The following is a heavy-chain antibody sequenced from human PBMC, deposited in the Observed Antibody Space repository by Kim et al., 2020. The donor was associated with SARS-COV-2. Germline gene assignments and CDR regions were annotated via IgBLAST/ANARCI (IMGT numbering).Heavy chain of an antibody. CDR2: IHASGRT. CDR3: ARQVPGADRRFDY. D-gene: IGHD6-19*01. CDR1: GGSFSSYH. J-gene: IGHJ4*02. Sequence: SETLSLICTVSGGSFSSYHWSWIRQSAGKGLEWIGRIHASGRTNYNPSLKSRLTMSVDTSKHRMSLKLSSVTAADTAMYYCARQVPGADRRFDYWGQGILVTVSS. V-gene: IGHV4-4*07.